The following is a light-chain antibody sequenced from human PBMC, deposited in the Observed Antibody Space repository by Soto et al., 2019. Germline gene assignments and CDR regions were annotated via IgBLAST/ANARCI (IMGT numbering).Light chain of an antibody. Sequence: DIQLTQSPSTLSASVGDRVTITCRASQSVSTWLAWYQQKPGKAPKLLIHKASTLENAVPSRFSGSGSGTVFTLTISSLQPDDSATYYCHQFQDYPVTFGGGTKVQI. CDR1: QSVSTW. V-gene: IGKV1-5*03. J-gene: IGKJ4*01. CDR3: HQFQDYPVT. CDR2: KAS.